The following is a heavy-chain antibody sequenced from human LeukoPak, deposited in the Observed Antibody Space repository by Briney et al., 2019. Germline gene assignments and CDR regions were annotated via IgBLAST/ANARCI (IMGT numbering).Heavy chain of an antibody. CDR2: ISYDGSNK. CDR3: ARRPDFWSGGTIDY. D-gene: IGHD3-3*01. CDR1: GFTLSSYA. V-gene: IGHV3-30*01. J-gene: IGHJ4*02. Sequence: GGSLRLSCAASGFTLSSYAMHWVRQAPGKGLEWVAVISYDGSNKYYADSVKGRFTISRDNSKNTLYLQMNSLRAEDTAVYYCARRPDFWSGGTIDYWGQGTLVTVSS.